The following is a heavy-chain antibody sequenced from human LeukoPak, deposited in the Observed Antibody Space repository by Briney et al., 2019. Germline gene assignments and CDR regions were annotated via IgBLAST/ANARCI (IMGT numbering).Heavy chain of an antibody. J-gene: IGHJ4*02. V-gene: IGHV3-9*01. Sequence: QSGGSLRLSCAASGFTFDDYAMHWVRQAPGKGLEWVSGISWNSGSIGYADSVKGRFTISRDNAKNSLYLQMNSLRAEDTAVYYCAKDGVYGSGSDRFDYWGQGTLVTVSS. CDR1: GFTFDDYA. CDR3: AKDGVYGSGSDRFDY. CDR2: ISWNSGSI. D-gene: IGHD3-10*01.